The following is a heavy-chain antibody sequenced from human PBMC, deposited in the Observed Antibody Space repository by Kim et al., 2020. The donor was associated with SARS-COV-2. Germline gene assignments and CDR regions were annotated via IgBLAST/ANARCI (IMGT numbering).Heavy chain of an antibody. Sequence: GGSLRLSCAASGFTFDNNAMHWVRQAPGKGLEWVSGISWNSGNIGYADSVKGRFTISRDNSKNSLYLQMNSLRPEDTALYYCARANIRVYHDTSGYYIDWGQGTLVTVSP. V-gene: IGHV3-9*01. J-gene: IGHJ4*02. D-gene: IGHD3-22*01. CDR1: GFTFDNNA. CDR2: ISWNSGNI. CDR3: ARANIRVYHDTSGYYID.